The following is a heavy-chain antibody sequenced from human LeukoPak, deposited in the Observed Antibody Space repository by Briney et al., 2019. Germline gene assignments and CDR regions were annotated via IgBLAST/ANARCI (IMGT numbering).Heavy chain of an antibody. V-gene: IGHV1-2*02. CDR3: ARAGHYYDSSGYSTRGAFDI. CDR2: INPNSGGT. D-gene: IGHD3-22*01. Sequence: ASVKVSCKASGYTFTGYYMHWVRQAPGQGLEWMVWINPNSGGTNYAQKFQGRVTMTRDRSISTAYMELSRLRSDDTAVYDCARAGHYYDSSGYSTRGAFDIWGQGTMVTVSS. J-gene: IGHJ3*02. CDR1: GYTFTGYY.